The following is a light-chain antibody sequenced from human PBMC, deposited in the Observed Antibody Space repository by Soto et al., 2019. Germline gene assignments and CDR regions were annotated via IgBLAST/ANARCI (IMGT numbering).Light chain of an antibody. CDR3: ASYTSSSSYV. CDR2: EVS. Sequence: QSPLTQPASVSGSPGQSVTISCTGTISDVGGYNYVSWYQQNPGKAPKLMIYEVSNRPSGVSNRFSGSKSGNTASLTISGLQAEDEADYYCASYTSSSSYVFGTGTKVTVL. CDR1: ISDVGGYNY. J-gene: IGLJ1*01. V-gene: IGLV2-14*01.